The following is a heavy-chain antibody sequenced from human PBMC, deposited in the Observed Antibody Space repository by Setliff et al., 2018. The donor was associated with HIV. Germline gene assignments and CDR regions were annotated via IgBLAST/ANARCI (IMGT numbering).Heavy chain of an antibody. Sequence: PSETLSLTCTVSAGSISSSNYYWGWIRQPPGKGLEWIGSIYYSFSGSTYYNPSLKSRVTISVDTSKNQFSLKLRSVTAADTAVYYCARIGSGWSVGWFDPWGQGTLVTVSS. V-gene: IGHV4-39*07. CDR3: ARIGSGWSVGWFDP. CDR1: AGSISSSNYY. CDR2: IYYSFSGST. D-gene: IGHD6-13*01. J-gene: IGHJ5*02.